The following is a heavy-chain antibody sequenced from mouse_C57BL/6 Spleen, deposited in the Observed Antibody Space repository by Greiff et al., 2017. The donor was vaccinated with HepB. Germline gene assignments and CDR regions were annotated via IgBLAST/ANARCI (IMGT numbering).Heavy chain of an antibody. CDR1: GYTFTDYE. J-gene: IGHJ4*01. V-gene: IGHV1-15*01. Sequence: QVQLQQSGAELVRPGASVTLSCKASGYTFTDYEMHWVKQTPVHGLEWIGAIDPETGGTAYNQKFKGKAILTADKSSSTAYMELRSLTSEDSAVYYCTSPLLRYAMDYWGQGTSVTVSS. CDR3: TSPLLRYAMDY. D-gene: IGHD1-1*01. CDR2: IDPETGGT.